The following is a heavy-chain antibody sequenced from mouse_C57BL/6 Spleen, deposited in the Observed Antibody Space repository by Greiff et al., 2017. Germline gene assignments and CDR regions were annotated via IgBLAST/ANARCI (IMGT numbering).Heavy chain of an antibody. J-gene: IGHJ2*01. Sequence: EVKLVESGEGLVKPGGSLKLSCAASGFTFSSYAMSWVRQTPGKRLEWVAYFSSGGDYIYYADTVKGRFTISRDNARNTLYRQMSSVKSKETAMDYCTIDGGYNYGSIYGYFDYWGQGTTLTVSS. CDR2: FSSGGDYI. D-gene: IGHD1-1*01. CDR1: GFTFSSYA. V-gene: IGHV5-9-1*02. CDR3: TIDGGYNYGSIYGYFDY.